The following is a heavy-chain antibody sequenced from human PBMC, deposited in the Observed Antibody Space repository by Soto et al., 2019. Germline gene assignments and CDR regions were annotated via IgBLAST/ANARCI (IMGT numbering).Heavy chain of an antibody. Sequence: ESGGGVVQPGGSLRLSCTASGFAFSSYSLNWVRQAPGKGLEWVSYMSSSGTILYYADSVKGRFTMSRDNAKNSVFLQMNSLRAEDTAVYYCARVPAAQDIVVVVTTSYYYYYMDVWGKGTTVTVSS. CDR2: MSSSGTIL. J-gene: IGHJ6*03. D-gene: IGHD2-15*01. CDR1: GFAFSSYS. V-gene: IGHV3-48*01. CDR3: ARVPAAQDIVVVVTTSYYYYYMDV.